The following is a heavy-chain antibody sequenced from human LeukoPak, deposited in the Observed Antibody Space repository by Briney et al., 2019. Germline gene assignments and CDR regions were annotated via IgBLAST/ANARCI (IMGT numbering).Heavy chain of an antibody. CDR3: AKDLRDNYDFWSGYYYYYYYGMDV. J-gene: IGHJ6*02. Sequence: PGGSLRLSCAASGFTFSSYAMSWVRQAPGKGLERVSAIRGSGGSTYYADSVKGRFTISRDNSKNTLYLQMNSLRAEDTAVYYCAKDLRDNYDFWSGYYYYYYYGMDVWGQGTTVTVSS. D-gene: IGHD3-3*01. V-gene: IGHV3-23*01. CDR2: IRGSGGST. CDR1: GFTFSSYA.